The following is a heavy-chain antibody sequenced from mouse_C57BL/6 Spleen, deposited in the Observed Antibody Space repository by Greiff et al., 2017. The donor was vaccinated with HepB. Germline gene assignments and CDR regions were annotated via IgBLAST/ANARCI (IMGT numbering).Heavy chain of an antibody. D-gene: IGHD1-1*01. Sequence: DVQLQESGPGLAKPSQTLSLTCSVTGYSITSDYWNWIRKFPGNKLEYMGYISYSGSTYYNPSLKSRISITRDTSKNQYYLQLNSVTTEDTATYYCARTEYYYGTTSYWYFDVWGTGTTVTVSS. V-gene: IGHV3-8*01. CDR1: GYSITSDY. J-gene: IGHJ1*03. CDR2: ISYSGST. CDR3: ARTEYYYGTTSYWYFDV.